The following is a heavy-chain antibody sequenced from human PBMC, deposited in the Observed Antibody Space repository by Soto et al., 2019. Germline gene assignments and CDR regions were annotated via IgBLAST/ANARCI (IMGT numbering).Heavy chain of an antibody. CDR2: INAGNGNT. D-gene: IGHD1-26*01. V-gene: IGHV1-3*01. J-gene: IGHJ6*02. CDR1: GYTFTSYA. Sequence: QVQLVQSGAEVKKPGASVKVSCKASGYTFTSYAMHWVRQAPGQRLEWMGWINAGNGNTKYSQKFQGRVTITRDTSASSAYMELSSLRSEDTAVYYCASKGFRIGDYGMDVWGQGTTVTVSS. CDR3: ASKGFRIGDYGMDV.